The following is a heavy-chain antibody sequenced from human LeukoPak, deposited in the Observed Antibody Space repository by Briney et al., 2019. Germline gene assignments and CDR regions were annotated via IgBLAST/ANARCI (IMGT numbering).Heavy chain of an antibody. D-gene: IGHD3-22*01. Sequence: ASVKVSCKASGYTFTNYYMHWVRQAPGQGLEWMGIINPSGGSTSYAQKFQGRVTMTRDTSTSTVYMELSSLRSEDTAVYYSARDQNYFDSSPYCFDYWGQGTLVTVSS. CDR1: GYTFTNYY. V-gene: IGHV1-46*01. J-gene: IGHJ4*02. CDR2: INPSGGST. CDR3: ARDQNYFDSSPYCFDY.